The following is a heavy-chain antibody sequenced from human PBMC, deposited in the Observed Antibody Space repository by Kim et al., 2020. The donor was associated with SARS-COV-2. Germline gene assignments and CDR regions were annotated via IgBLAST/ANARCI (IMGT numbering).Heavy chain of an antibody. CDR3: ARCKGYGGTPFDY. CDR2: IDSSGCS. V-gene: IGHV4-59*13. J-gene: IGHJ4*02. CDR1: GGSIRGYF. D-gene: IGHD4-17*01. Sequence: SETLSLTCTVSGGSIRGYFWTWIRQPPGKGLEWIGYIDSSGCSNNNPSLKSRVTISVDTSKNQLSLKLSSVTAEDTAVYYCARCKGYGGTPFDYGGQGT.